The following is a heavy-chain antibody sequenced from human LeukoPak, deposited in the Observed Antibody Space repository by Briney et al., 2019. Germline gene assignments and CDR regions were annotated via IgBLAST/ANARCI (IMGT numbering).Heavy chain of an antibody. V-gene: IGHV3-74*01. CDR2: TNGDGSDT. D-gene: IGHD1/OR15-1a*01. Sequence: TGGSLRLSCAASGFTFSGYWMHWARQSPGKGLVWVSCTNGDGSDTRYADSVKGRFTISRDNAKNTLYLQMNSLRVEDTAVYYCARDPRNKGFDPWGQGTLVTVSS. J-gene: IGHJ5*02. CDR1: GFTFSGYW. CDR3: ARDPRNKGFDP.